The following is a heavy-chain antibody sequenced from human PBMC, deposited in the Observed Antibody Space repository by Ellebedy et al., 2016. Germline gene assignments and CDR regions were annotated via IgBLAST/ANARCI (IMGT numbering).Heavy chain of an antibody. CDR2: INHSGST. CDR1: GGSFSGYY. V-gene: IGHV4-34*01. D-gene: IGHD6-13*01. CDR3: ARGHNTYSSSWYVLRNTREFDY. Sequence: SETLSLXXAVYGGSFSGYYWSWIRQPPGKGLEWIGEINHSGSTNYNPSLKSRVTISVDTSKNQFSLKLSSVTAADTAVYYCARGHNTYSSSWYVLRNTREFDYWGQGTLVTVSS. J-gene: IGHJ4*02.